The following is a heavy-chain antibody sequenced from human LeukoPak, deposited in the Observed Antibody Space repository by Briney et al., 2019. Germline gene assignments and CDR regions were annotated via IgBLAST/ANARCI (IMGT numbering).Heavy chain of an antibody. CDR2: IKQDGSEK. CDR1: GFTFSSYW. CDR3: ARDTYYYDSSGYYYPFGAFDY. V-gene: IGHV3-7*01. D-gene: IGHD3-22*01. J-gene: IGHJ4*02. Sequence: GGSLRLSCAASGFTFSSYWMSWVRQAPGKGLEWVANIKQDGSEKYYVDSVKGRFTISRDNAKNSLYLQMNSLRAEDTAVYYCARDTYYYDSSGYYYPFGAFDYWGQGTLVTVSS.